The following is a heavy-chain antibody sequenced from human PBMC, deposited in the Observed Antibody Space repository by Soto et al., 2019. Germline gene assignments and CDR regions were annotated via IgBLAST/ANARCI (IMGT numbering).Heavy chain of an antibody. CDR1: GFTFSIYA. D-gene: IGHD2-21*02. J-gene: IGHJ4*02. Sequence: EVQLLESGGGLVQPGESLRLSCAASGFTFSIYAMMWVRQPPGKGQEWVAGMTGSGGDIRYADYVKGRFTISKDNSKNTLDLQMNILRAEETAMDYCAKDAVYGDGLWLAANWGQGTLVTVSS. CDR3: AKDAVYGDGLWLAAN. V-gene: IGHV3-23*01. CDR2: MTGSGGDI.